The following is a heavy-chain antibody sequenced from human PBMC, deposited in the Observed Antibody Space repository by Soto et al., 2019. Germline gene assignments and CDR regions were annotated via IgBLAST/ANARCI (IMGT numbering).Heavy chain of an antibody. CDR3: ARSKPDVDIVATIWWGKLFDY. D-gene: IGHD5-12*01. CDR2: IYYSGST. J-gene: IGHJ4*02. V-gene: IGHV4-39*01. Sequence: SETLSLTCTVSGGSISSSSYYWGWIRQPPGKGLEWIGSIYYSGSTYYNPSLKSRVTISVDTSKNQFSLKLSSVTAADTAVYYCARSKPDVDIVATIWWGKLFDYWGQGTLVTVSS. CDR1: GGSISSSSYY.